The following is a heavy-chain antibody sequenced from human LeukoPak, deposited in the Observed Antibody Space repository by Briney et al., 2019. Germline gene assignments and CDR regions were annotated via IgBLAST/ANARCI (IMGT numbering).Heavy chain of an antibody. CDR1: GGTFSSYA. Sequence: VASVKVSCKASGGTFSSYAISWVRQAPGQGLEWMGGIIPIFGTANYAQKFQGRVTITADESTSTAYMELSSLRSEDTAVYYCATGRGIAAAGFYYGMDVWGQGTTVTVSS. CDR3: ATGRGIAAAGFYYGMDV. V-gene: IGHV1-69*13. D-gene: IGHD6-13*01. J-gene: IGHJ6*02. CDR2: IIPIFGTA.